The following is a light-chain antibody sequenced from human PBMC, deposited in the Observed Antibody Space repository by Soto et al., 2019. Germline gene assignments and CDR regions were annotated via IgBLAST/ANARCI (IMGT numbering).Light chain of an antibody. CDR1: QYISGN. CDR2: AAS. V-gene: IGKV1-39*01. J-gene: IGKJ4*01. CDR3: EQSYSTPLT. Sequence: DIQMTQSPSSLFASVGDRVTITRRASQYISGNLCWYQRKPGKAPKLLIYAASSLQSGVPSRFSGRGSGTDFTLTIRSLLPEDFAKDYCEQSYSTPLTFGGGTKVES.